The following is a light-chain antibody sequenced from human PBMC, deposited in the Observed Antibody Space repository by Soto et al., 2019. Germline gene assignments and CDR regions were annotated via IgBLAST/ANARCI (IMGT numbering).Light chain of an antibody. CDR3: QQYDSYSWT. CDR2: DAS. V-gene: IGKV1-5*01. CDR1: QSISSW. Sequence: DLQMTQSPSTLSASVGDRVTITCRASQSISSWLAWYQQRPGKAPKLLIYDASSLESGVPSRFSGSGSGTDFTLTISSLQPDDLATYYCQQYDSYSWTFGQGTKVEIK. J-gene: IGKJ1*01.